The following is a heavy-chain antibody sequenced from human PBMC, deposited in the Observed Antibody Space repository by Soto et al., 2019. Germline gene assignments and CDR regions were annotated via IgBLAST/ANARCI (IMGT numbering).Heavy chain of an antibody. CDR3: ARQMGHYDYVWGSYAFDI. CDR2: ISSNGGST. Sequence: EVQLVESGGGLVQPGWSLRLSCAASGFTFSSYAMHWVRQAPGKGLEYVSAISSNGGSTYYANSVKGRFTISRDNSKNTLYLQMGSLRAEDMAVYYCARQMGHYDYVWGSYAFDIWGQGTMVTVSS. D-gene: IGHD3-16*01. J-gene: IGHJ3*02. CDR1: GFTFSSYA. V-gene: IGHV3-64*01.